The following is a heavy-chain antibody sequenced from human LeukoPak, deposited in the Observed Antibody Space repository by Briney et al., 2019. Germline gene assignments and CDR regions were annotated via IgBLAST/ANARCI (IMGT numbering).Heavy chain of an antibody. Sequence: SETLSLTCSVSGGSISSDYWSWIRQSPGTGLEWIGYISDSGSANYNPSLKSRVTISVDTSKNQFSLKLSSVTAADTAVYYCATFRGNRGGFDYWGQGTLVTVSS. CDR3: ATFRGNRGGFDY. J-gene: IGHJ4*02. D-gene: IGHD3-16*01. CDR2: ISDSGSA. CDR1: GGSISSDY. V-gene: IGHV4-59*01.